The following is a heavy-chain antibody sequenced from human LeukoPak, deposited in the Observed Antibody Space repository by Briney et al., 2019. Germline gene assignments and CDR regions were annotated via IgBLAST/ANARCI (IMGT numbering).Heavy chain of an antibody. D-gene: IGHD4-11*01. CDR2: IKQDGSDK. V-gene: IGHV3-7*01. J-gene: IGHJ4*02. Sequence: GGSLRLSCEVSGFTFSSYWMNWVRQAPGKGLEWVANIKQDGSDKYYVDSVKGRFTASRDNARNTLYLQINSLRAEDSAVYYCTRDRTTITLFELWGQGTLVTVSS. CDR1: GFTFSSYW. CDR3: TRDRTTITLFEL.